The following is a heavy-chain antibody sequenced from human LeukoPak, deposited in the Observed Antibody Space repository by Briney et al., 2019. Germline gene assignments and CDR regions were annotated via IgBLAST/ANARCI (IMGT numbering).Heavy chain of an antibody. V-gene: IGHV1-46*01. CDR1: GYTXTSYY. D-gene: IGHD4-17*01. J-gene: IGHJ4*02. CDR2: SNASGEST. CDR3: ARELPTVTAFDS. Sequence: ASVKVSCKASGYTXTSYYMHCARHAPGQGLEWMGISNASGESTTYAQKFQGRVTMTWDTSTSTVYMELSSLRSDDTAVYYCARELPTVTAFDSWGQGTLVTVSS.